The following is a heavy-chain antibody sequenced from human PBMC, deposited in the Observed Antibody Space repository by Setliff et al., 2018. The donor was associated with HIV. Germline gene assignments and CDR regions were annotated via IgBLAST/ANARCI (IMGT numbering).Heavy chain of an antibody. D-gene: IGHD1-26*01. Sequence: PSETLSLTCTVSGGSISSSSYYWGWIRQPPGKGLEWIGSIYYSGRTYYNPSLKSRVTVSVDPSKNQFSLKLSSVTAADTAVYYCARTTYSGSYFNDSWGQGTLVTV. CDR3: ARTTYSGSYFNDS. J-gene: IGHJ5*01. CDR1: GGSISSSSYY. CDR2: IYYSGRT. V-gene: IGHV4-39*01.